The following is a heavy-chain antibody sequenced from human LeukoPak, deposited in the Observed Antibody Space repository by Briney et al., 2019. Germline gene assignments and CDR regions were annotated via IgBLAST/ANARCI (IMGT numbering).Heavy chain of an antibody. CDR2: INPSGGST. CDR1: GYTSTSYG. V-gene: IGHV1-46*01. D-gene: IGHD2-2*01. Sequence: GASVKVSCKAAGYTSTSYGISWVRQAPGQGLEWMGIINPSGGSTSYAQKFQGRVTMTRDTSTSTVYMELSSLRSEDTAVYYCARDPEYQLLSAGFDYWGQGTLVTVSS. J-gene: IGHJ4*02. CDR3: ARDPEYQLLSAGFDY.